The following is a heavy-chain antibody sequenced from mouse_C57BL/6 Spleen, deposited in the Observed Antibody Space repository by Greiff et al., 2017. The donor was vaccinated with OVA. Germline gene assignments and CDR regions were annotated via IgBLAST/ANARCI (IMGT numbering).Heavy chain of an antibody. Sequence: VQLQQSGAELVRPGASVTLSCKASGYTFTDYEMHWVKQTPVHGLEWIGAIDPETGGTAYNQKFKGKAILTADKSSSTAYMELRSLTSEDSAVYYCTRGWITTVVEGAGFAYWGQGTLVTVSA. D-gene: IGHD1-1*01. CDR3: TRGWITTVVEGAGFAY. CDR1: GYTFTDYE. J-gene: IGHJ3*01. V-gene: IGHV1-15*01. CDR2: IDPETGGT.